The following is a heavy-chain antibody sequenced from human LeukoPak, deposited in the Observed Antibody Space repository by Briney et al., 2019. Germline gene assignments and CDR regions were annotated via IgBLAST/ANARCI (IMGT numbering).Heavy chain of an antibody. V-gene: IGHV4-34*01. J-gene: IGHJ4*02. D-gene: IGHD3-10*01. CDR2: INHSGST. CDR1: GGSFSGYY. CDR3: ARSVRRGSGSYYKD. Sequence: SETLSLTCAVYGGSFSGYYWSWIRQPPGKGLEWIGEINHSGSTNYNPSLKSRVTISVETSKNQFSLKLSSVTAADTAVYYCARSVRRGSGSYYKDWGQGTLVTVSS.